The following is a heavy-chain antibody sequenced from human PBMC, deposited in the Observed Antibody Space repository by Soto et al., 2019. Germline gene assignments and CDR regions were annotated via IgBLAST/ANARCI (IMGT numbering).Heavy chain of an antibody. J-gene: IGHJ4*02. Sequence: QVQLVQSGAEVKKPGASVKVSCKASGYTFTTYGISWVRQAPGQGLEWMAWISTYSGNSNYARELQGRVTVTTDTSTSTAYMELRSLTSDDTAVYFCVRDEKKSCSGGSCPDFDYWGQGTQVTVSS. D-gene: IGHD2-15*01. CDR3: VRDEKKSCSGGSCPDFDY. CDR1: GYTFTTYG. V-gene: IGHV1-18*01. CDR2: ISTYSGNS.